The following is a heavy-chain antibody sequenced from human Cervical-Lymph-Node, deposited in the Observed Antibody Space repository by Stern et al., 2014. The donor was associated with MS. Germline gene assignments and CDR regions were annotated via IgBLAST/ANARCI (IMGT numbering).Heavy chain of an antibody. J-gene: IGHJ4*02. D-gene: IGHD1-14*01. Sequence: EVQLVESGAELIRPGESLKISCKGSGYKFSIYWIAWVRQMPGKGLEWMGIIYPGDSETRYRPSLQGQGTMSADKSTSTAYLQWSSLNASDTAMYFCARQTTAWASDVWGQGTLVTVSS. V-gene: IGHV5-51*01. CDR2: IYPGDSET. CDR3: ARQTTAWASDV. CDR1: GYKFSIYW.